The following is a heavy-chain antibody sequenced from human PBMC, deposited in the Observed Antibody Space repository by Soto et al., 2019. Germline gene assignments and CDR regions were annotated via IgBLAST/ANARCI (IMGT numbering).Heavy chain of an antibody. Sequence: ESVGGAVQPGRSLRLSCAASGFTLSDYGMHWVRQAPDKGLEWVAVIWSDGNRKYYADSVKGRFTISRDNPDNTLFLEMNSLTADDTAVYYCVRGGKTAGGFDVWGQGTMSPSLQ. V-gene: IGHV3-33*01. J-gene: IGHJ3*01. CDR2: IWSDGNRK. CDR3: VRGGKTAGGFDV. D-gene: IGHD2-15*01. CDR1: GFTLSDYG.